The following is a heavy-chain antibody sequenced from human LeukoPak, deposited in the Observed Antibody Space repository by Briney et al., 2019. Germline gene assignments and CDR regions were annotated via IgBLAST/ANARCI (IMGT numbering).Heavy chain of an antibody. CDR1: GFTVSSNY. V-gene: IGHV3-53*01. CDR3: ARTYYYDSSGYYSGYYFDY. CDR2: IYSGGST. D-gene: IGHD3-22*01. J-gene: IGHJ4*02. Sequence: GGSLRLSCAASGFTVSSNYMSWVRQAPGKGLEWVSVIYSGGSTYYADSVKGRFTISRDNSKNTLYLQMNSLRAEDTAVYYCARTYYYDSSGYYSGYYFDYWGQGTLVTVSS.